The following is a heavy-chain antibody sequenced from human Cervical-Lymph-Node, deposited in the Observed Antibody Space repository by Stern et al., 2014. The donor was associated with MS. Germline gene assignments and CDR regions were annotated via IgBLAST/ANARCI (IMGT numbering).Heavy chain of an antibody. CDR2: IYWYDDR. D-gene: IGHD3-10*01. Sequence: QITLKESGPTLVKPTQTLTLTCRVSGFSLNTIGEGVGWIRQPPGKALEWLALIYWYDDRRYSPSLKDRLTITKDTSKNLVVLKMTNMDPQDTATYYCAHSSLSVGVSFDYWGQGTLITVSS. CDR1: GFSLNTIGEG. V-gene: IGHV2-5*01. J-gene: IGHJ4*02. CDR3: AHSSLSVGVSFDY.